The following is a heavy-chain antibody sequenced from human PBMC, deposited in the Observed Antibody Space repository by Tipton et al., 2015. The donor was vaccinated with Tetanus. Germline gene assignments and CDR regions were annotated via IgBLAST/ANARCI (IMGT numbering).Heavy chain of an antibody. Sequence: TLSLTCTVSGGSVNSGGYYWSWIWQPPGKGLEWIGYASYSGSSNYNPSLKSRVIISIDASKNQFSLKLSSVAAADTAVYYCARAYDFWSGHLDFWGQGTLVTVSS. J-gene: IGHJ4*02. CDR3: ARAYDFWSGHLDF. D-gene: IGHD3-3*01. V-gene: IGHV4-61*08. CDR2: ASYSGSS. CDR1: GGSVNSGGYY.